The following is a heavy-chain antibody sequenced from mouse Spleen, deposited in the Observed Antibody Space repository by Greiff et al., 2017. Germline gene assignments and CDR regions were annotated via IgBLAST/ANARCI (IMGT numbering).Heavy chain of an antibody. CDR3: ARGDDWYFDV. CDR2: ISNGGGST. Sequence: EVKLVESGGGLVQPGGSLKLSCAASGFTFSDYYMYWVRQTPEKRLEWVAYISNGGGSTYYPDTVKGRFTISRDNAKNTRYLQMSRLKSEDTAMYYCARGDDWYFDVWGTGTTVTVSS. J-gene: IGHJ1*03. D-gene: IGHD3-3*01. V-gene: IGHV5-12*01. CDR1: GFTFSDYY.